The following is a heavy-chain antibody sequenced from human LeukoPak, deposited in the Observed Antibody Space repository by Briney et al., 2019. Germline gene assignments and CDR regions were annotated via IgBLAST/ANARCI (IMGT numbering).Heavy chain of an antibody. V-gene: IGHV1-69*05. CDR3: ARGPTNYGSGRGYYYYMDV. D-gene: IGHD3-10*01. CDR2: IIPIFGTA. J-gene: IGHJ6*03. Sequence: SVKVSCKASGGTFSSYAISWVRQAPGQGLEWMGGIIPIFGTANYAQKFQGRVTITTDESTSTAYMELSSLRSEDTAVYYCARGPTNYGSGRGYYYYMDVWGKGTTVTVSS. CDR1: GGTFSSYA.